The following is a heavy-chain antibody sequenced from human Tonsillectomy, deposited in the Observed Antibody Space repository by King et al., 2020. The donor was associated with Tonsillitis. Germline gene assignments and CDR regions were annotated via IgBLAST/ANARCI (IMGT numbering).Heavy chain of an antibody. CDR2: INSSGGST. Sequence: QLVQSGAEVKKPGASVKVSCKASGYTFTSYYMHWVRQAPGQGLECMGKINSSGGSTSYAQKFQGRVTMTRDTSTSTVYMELSSLRSEDTAVYYCARVGGDYVDYWAREPWSPSPQ. CDR1: GYTFTSYY. V-gene: IGHV1-46*03. J-gene: IGHJ4*02. D-gene: IGHD4-17*01. CDR3: ARVGGDYVDY.